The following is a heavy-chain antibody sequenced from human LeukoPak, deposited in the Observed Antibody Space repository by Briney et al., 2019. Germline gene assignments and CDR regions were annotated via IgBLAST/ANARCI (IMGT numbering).Heavy chain of an antibody. V-gene: IGHV1-8*03. CDR2: MNPNSGNT. CDR1: GYIFSNYD. Sequence: ASVKVSCKASGYIFSNYDINWVRQAPGQGLEWMAWMNPNSGNTGHAWMFQGRVTVYVDTFISTAYMELSSLTSEDTAVYYCARVGTDVTGLDDAFDIWGQGTLVTVSS. J-gene: IGHJ3*02. CDR3: ARVGTDVTGLDDAFDI. D-gene: IGHD2-21*02.